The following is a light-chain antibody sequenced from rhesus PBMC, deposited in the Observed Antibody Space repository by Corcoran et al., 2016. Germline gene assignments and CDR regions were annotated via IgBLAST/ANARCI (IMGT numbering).Light chain of an antibody. V-gene: IGKV3-10*01. Sequence: QVILTQSPATLSLSPGERATLSCSASQSVSSYLAWYQQQPGQAPRLLSYGATRRATGFPDRFSGSGSGTDFPLTISSLEPKRVGVNHSYQPSSEYSFCRGTKVEI. J-gene: IGKJ2*01. CDR3: YQPSSEYS. CDR1: QSVSSY. CDR2: GAT.